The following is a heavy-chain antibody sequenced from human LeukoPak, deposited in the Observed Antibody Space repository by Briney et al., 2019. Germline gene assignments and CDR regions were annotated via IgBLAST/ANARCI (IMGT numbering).Heavy chain of an antibody. CDR3: ARGTGTSWFDY. CDR2: INPRSGGT. CDR1: GYTFTANY. J-gene: IGHJ4*02. V-gene: IGHV1-2*02. Sequence: PSVKVFCKASGYTFTANYMHWVRQAPGQGVEWICRINPRSGGTNDGEKLRGMVTMTRDTTITTAYMELSSLRFDDTAVYYCARGTGTSWFDYWGQGTLVTVSS. D-gene: IGHD1-14*01.